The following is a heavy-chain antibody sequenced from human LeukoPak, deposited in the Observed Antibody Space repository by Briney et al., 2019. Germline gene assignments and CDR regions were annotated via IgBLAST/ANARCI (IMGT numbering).Heavy chain of an antibody. J-gene: IGHJ4*02. V-gene: IGHV1-46*01. Sequence: ASVTVSCKASGYTFTSYYMYWVRQAPGQGLEWMGIINPSGGSTSYAQKFQGRVTMTRDTSTSTVYMELSSLRSEDTAVYYCARDAWTTPYLYDSSDGVDYWGQGTLVTVSS. CDR3: ARDAWTTPYLYDSSDGVDY. D-gene: IGHD3-22*01. CDR1: GYTFTSYY. CDR2: INPSGGST.